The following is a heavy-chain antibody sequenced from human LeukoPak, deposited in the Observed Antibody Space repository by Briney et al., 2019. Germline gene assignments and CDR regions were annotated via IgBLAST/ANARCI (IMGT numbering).Heavy chain of an antibody. Sequence: PSETLSLTCTVSGGSISSYYWSWIRQPPGKGLEWIEYSYYSGSTNYNPSLKSRVTISVDTSKNQFSLKLSSVTAADTAVYYCARGSDITMIVVGYYFDYWGQGTLVTVSS. D-gene: IGHD3-22*01. J-gene: IGHJ4*02. CDR1: GGSISSYY. V-gene: IGHV4-59*12. CDR3: ARGSDITMIVVGYYFDY. CDR2: SYYSGST.